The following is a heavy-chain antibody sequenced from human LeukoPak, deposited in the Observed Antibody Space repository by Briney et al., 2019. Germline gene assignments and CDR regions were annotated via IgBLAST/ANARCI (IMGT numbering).Heavy chain of an antibody. CDR2: ISGSGGIT. V-gene: IGHV3-23*01. Sequence: PGGSLRLSCAASGFTFSTYAMSWVRQAPGKGLEWVSVISGSGGITNYADSVKGRFTISRDNSKNTLYLQMNSLRAEDTAVYYCAKHLTYYYDSPWYWGQGTLVTVSS. J-gene: IGHJ4*02. D-gene: IGHD3-22*01. CDR3: AKHLTYYYDSPWY. CDR1: GFTFSTYA.